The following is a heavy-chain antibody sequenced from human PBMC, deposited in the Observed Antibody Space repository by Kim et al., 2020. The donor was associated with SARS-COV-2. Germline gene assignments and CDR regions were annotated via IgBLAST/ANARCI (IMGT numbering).Heavy chain of an antibody. V-gene: IGHV3-30*04. CDR3: ARNPGYSYGHGADY. Sequence: GGSLRLSCATSGFSFNNYAMHWARQAPGKGLEWVAFISNDGRNTYYADSVKGRFTISRDNSKNTVYLEMNSLRVEDTAVYYCARNPGYSYGHGADYWGQGTLISVSS. CDR2: ISNDGRNT. CDR1: GFSFNNYA. J-gene: IGHJ4*02. D-gene: IGHD5-18*01.